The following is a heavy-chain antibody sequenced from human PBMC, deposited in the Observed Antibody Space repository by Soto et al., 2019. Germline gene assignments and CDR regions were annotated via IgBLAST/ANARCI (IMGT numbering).Heavy chain of an antibody. CDR1: GGTFSSYA. CDR3: ARDQGSSGWYVSYYGMDV. J-gene: IGHJ6*02. Sequence: SVMVSCKASGGTFSSYAISWVRQAPGQGLEWMGGIIPIFGTANYAQKLQGRVTITADKSTSTAYMELSSLRSEDTAVYYCARDQGSSGWYVSYYGMDVWGQGTTVTVSS. V-gene: IGHV1-69*06. D-gene: IGHD6-19*01. CDR2: IIPIFGTA.